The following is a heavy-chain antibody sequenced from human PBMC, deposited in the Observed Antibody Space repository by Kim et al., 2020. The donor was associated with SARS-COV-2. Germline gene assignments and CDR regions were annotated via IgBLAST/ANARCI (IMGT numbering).Heavy chain of an antibody. CDR3: ARGKVVVVVAATGWFDP. D-gene: IGHD2-15*01. Sequence: SETLSLTCAVYGGSFSGYYWSWIRQPPGKGLEWIGEINHSGSTNYNASLKSRVTISVDTSKNQFSLKLSSVTAADTAVYYCARGKVVVVVAATGWFDPWGQGTLVTVSS. J-gene: IGHJ5*02. CDR1: GGSFSGYY. V-gene: IGHV4-34*01. CDR2: INHSGST.